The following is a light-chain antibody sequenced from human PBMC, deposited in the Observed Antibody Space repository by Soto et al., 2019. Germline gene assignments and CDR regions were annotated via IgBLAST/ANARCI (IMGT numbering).Light chain of an antibody. CDR2: GAS. CDR3: QQYDSSPWT. J-gene: IGKJ1*01. V-gene: IGKV3-20*01. CDR1: QSVSSSY. Sequence: EIVLTQSPGPLSLSPGERATLSCRASQSVSSSYLAWYQQKPGQAPGLLIYGASSRATGIPGRFSGSGSGTDFTLTISRLEPEDFAVYYCQQYDSSPWTFGQGTKVEIK.